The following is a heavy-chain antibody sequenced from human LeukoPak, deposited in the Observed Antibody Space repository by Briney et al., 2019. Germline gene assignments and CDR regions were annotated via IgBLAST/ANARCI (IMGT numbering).Heavy chain of an antibody. CDR2: INLNSGGT. CDR3: ASVRDYFYYMDV. CDR1: GYTFTGYY. D-gene: IGHD3-16*01. J-gene: IGHJ6*03. V-gene: IGHV1-2*02. Sequence: ASVKVSCKASGYTFTGYYMHWVRQAPGQGLEWMGWINLNSGGTNDAQKFQARVTITADESTSTAYMELSSLRSEDTAVYYCASVRDYFYYMDVWGKGTTVTISS.